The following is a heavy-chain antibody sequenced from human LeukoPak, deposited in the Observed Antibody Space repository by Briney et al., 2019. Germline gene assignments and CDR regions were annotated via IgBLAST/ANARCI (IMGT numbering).Heavy chain of an antibody. CDR1: GYSLSSGYY. V-gene: IGHV4-38-2*02. CDR3: ARGQARLAWFDP. CDR2: IYHSGST. D-gene: IGHD6-19*01. J-gene: IGHJ5*02. Sequence: SXTLSLTCTVSGYSLSSGYYWGWIRQPPGKGLQWIGTIYHSGSTFYNPSLKRRVTISVDTSKNQFSLRLTSVIAADTAVYYCARGQARLAWFDPWGQGTLVTVSS.